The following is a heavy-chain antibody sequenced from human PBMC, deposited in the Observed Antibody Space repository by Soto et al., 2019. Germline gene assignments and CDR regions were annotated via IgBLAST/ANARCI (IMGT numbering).Heavy chain of an antibody. CDR1: GFTFSSYW. D-gene: IGHD6-19*01. J-gene: IGHJ6*03. Sequence: EVQLVESGGGLVQPGGSLRLSCAASGFTFSSYWMSWVRQAPGKGLEWVANIKQDGSEKYYVDSVKGRFTISRDNAKNSLYLQMNSLRAEDTAVYYCARDQEDSSGWYLLVYYMDVWGKGTTVTVSS. V-gene: IGHV3-7*01. CDR3: ARDQEDSSGWYLLVYYMDV. CDR2: IKQDGSEK.